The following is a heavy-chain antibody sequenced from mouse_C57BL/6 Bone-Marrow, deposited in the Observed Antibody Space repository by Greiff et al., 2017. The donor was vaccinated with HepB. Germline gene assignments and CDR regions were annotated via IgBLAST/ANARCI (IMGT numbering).Heavy chain of an antibody. CDR1: GYAFSSSW. D-gene: IGHD1-1*01. CDR2: IYPGDGDT. V-gene: IGHV1-82*01. Sequence: VQRVESGPELVKPGASVKISCKASGYAFSSSWMNWVKQRPGKGLEWIGRIYPGDGDTNYNGKFKGKATLTADKSSSTAYMQLSSLTSEDSAVYFCAIYFTTVATGFDYWGQGTTLTVSS. CDR3: AIYFTTVATGFDY. J-gene: IGHJ2*01.